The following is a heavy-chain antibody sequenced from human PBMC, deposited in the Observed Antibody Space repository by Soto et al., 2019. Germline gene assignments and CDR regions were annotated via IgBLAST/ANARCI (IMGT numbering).Heavy chain of an antibody. CDR1: GYIFFDYY. Sequence: QVQLVQSGAEVKKPGASVKVSCKASGYIFFDYYIHWVRQAPGQGLKWMGWVNPNSGLTNYAQEFQGRVTMTRDTSISTAYLELSRLTSDDTAIYYCARDRRSGGSYYDYDDWGQGTLVTVSS. D-gene: IGHD1-26*01. V-gene: IGHV1-2*02. CDR2: VNPNSGLT. CDR3: ARDRRSGGSYYDYDD. J-gene: IGHJ4*02.